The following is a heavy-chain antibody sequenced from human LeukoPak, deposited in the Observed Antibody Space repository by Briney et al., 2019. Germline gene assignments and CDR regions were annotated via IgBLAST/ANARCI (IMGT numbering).Heavy chain of an antibody. V-gene: IGHV1-18*01. CDR1: GYTFTSYG. CDR3: ARDREYYDYVWGSYRFFDY. D-gene: IGHD3-16*02. Sequence: ASVKVSCKASGYTFTSYGISWVRQAPGQGLEWMGWISAYNGNTNYAQKLQGRVTMTTDTSTSTAYMELRSLRSDDTAVYYCARDREYYDYVWGSYRFFDYWGQGTLVTVSS. J-gene: IGHJ4*02. CDR2: ISAYNGNT.